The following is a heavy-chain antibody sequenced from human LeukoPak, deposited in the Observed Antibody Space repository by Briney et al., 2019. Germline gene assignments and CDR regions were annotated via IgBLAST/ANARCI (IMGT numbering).Heavy chain of an antibody. J-gene: IGHJ4*02. D-gene: IGHD2-15*01. Sequence: PSETLSLTCTVSGGSISSYYWSWIRQPPGKGLEWIGYIYYSGSTNYNPSLKSRVTISVDTSKNQFSLKLSSVIAADTAVYYCALLYCSGGSCYLDYWGQGTLVTVSS. CDR2: IYYSGST. V-gene: IGHV4-59*01. CDR3: ALLYCSGGSCYLDY. CDR1: GGSISSYY.